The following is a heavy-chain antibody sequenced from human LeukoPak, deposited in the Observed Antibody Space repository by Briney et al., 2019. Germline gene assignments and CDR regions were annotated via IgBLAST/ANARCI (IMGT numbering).Heavy chain of an antibody. CDR3: ARFVVVPAPAGMDV. J-gene: IGHJ6*02. CDR1: GFTFSSYG. V-gene: IGHV3-30*03. D-gene: IGHD2-2*01. CDR2: ISYDGSNK. Sequence: GGSLRLSCAASGFTFSSYGMHWVRQAPGKGLEWVAVISYDGSNKYYADSVKGRFTISRDNSKNTLYLQMNSLRAEDTAVYYCARFVVVPAPAGMDVWGQGTTVTVSS.